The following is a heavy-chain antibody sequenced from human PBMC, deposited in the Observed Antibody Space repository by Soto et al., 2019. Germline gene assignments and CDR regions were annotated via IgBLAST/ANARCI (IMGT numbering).Heavy chain of an antibody. D-gene: IGHD1-26*01. CDR1: GGSIIDYC. V-gene: IGHV4-59*08. CDR3: ARQSGGYYYYGMDV. CDR2: IYYSGTT. J-gene: IGHJ6*02. Sequence: PSQMLSVTWSVVGGSIIDYCWSRILKHTGKGLEWIGYIYYSGTTDYSPSLKSRVTISVDTSKNQFSLKLSSVTAADSAIYYCARQSGGYYYYGMDVWGQGTTVTVSS.